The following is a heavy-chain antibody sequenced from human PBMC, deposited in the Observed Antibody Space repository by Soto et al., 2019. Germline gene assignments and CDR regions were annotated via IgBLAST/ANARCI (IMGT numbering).Heavy chain of an antibody. V-gene: IGHV1-18*01. CDR2: ISGYNGNT. Sequence: ASVKVSCKTSGYTFFSYGISWVRQAPGQGLEWMGWISGYNGNTNYAQKFQARVTMTADTSTRTAYMELRSLRSDDTAFYYCARKSSSSSWFDPWGQGTVVTVSA. CDR1: GYTFFSYG. CDR3: ARKSSSSSWFDP. D-gene: IGHD6-6*01. J-gene: IGHJ5*02.